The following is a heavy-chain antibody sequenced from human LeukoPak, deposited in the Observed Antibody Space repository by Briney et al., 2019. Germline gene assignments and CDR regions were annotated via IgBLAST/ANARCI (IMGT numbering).Heavy chain of an antibody. V-gene: IGHV3-33*01. D-gene: IGHD3-10*01. CDR1: GFTFRNYG. Sequence: PGGSLRLSCATSGFTFRNYGMHWVRQAPGKGLEWVAIIYYDGSNQYYADSVKGRFTISRDNSKNTLCLQLNSLRAEDTAMYYCARDRGQSYFDYWGQGTLVTVSS. J-gene: IGHJ4*02. CDR2: IYYDGSNQ. CDR3: ARDRGQSYFDY.